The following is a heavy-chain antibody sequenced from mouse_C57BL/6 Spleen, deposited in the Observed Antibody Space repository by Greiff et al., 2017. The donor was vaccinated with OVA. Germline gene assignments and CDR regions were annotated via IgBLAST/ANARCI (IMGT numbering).Heavy chain of an antibody. CDR3: ASPTITTVVGDYFDY. CDR1: GYTFTSYG. Sequence: VQLQQSGAELARPGASVKLSCKASGYTFTSYGISWVKQRTGQGLEWIGEIYPRSGNTYYNEKFKGKATLTADKSSSTAYMELRSLTSEDSAVYFCASPTITTVVGDYFDYWGQGTTLTVSS. D-gene: IGHD1-1*01. V-gene: IGHV1-81*01. J-gene: IGHJ2*01. CDR2: IYPRSGNT.